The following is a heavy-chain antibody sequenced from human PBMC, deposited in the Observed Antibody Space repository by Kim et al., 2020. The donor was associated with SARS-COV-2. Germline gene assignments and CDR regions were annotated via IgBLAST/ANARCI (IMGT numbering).Heavy chain of an antibody. CDR3: AREAGDFWSGYSYYYGMDV. CDR2: IYSGGST. J-gene: IGHJ6*02. V-gene: IGHV3-66*01. CDR1: GFTVSSNY. D-gene: IGHD3-3*01. Sequence: GSLRLSCAASGFTVSSNYMSWVRQAPGKGLEWVSVIYSGGSTYYADSVKGRFTISRDNSKNTLYLQMNSLRAEDTAVYYCAREAGDFWSGYSYYYGMDVWGQGTTVTVSS.